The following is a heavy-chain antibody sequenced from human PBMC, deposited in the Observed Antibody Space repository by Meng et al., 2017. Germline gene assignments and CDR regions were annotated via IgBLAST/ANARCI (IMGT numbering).Heavy chain of an antibody. Sequence: GESLKSSWAASGFTFSSYGMHWVRPAPGKRQEWVAVIRYDGSNKYYAESVRGRFTISRDNSKNTLYLQMSSLRVEDAADYYCARYSVVSALRADYWGRGTLVTVSS. J-gene: IGHJ4*02. CDR2: IRYDGSNK. CDR3: ARYSVVSALRADY. CDR1: GFTFSSYG. V-gene: IGHV3-33*01. D-gene: IGHD4-23*01.